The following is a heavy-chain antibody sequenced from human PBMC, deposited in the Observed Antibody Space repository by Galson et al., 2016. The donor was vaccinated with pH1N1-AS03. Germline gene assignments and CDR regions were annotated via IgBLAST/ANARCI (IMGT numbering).Heavy chain of an antibody. Sequence: SLRLSCAVSGFTFSTYAMTWVRQAPGRGLEWVSSISSTGSNTFYADSVMGRFTISRDNSKNTLYLQMNSLRAEYTAVFYCAKYTIDWYEDSWGQETLVTVSS. J-gene: IGHJ4*02. D-gene: IGHD6-19*01. V-gene: IGHV3-23*01. CDR1: GFTFSTYA. CDR2: ISSTGSNT. CDR3: AKYTIDWYEDS.